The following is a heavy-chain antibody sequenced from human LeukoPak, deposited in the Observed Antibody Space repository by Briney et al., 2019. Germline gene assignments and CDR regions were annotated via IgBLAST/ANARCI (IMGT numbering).Heavy chain of an antibody. J-gene: IGHJ2*01. CDR1: GYTFSSYD. D-gene: IGHD3-22*01. CDR3: ARGHRDSMIVVAYLLDWWYFDL. V-gene: IGHV1-8*01. CDR2: MNPNSGNT. Sequence: GASVRVSCKASGYTFSSYDINWVRQASGQGLEWMGWMNPNSGNTGYAQKFQGRVTTTRNTSINTAYMELSSLGSDDTAVYYCARGHRDSMIVVAYLLDWWYFDLWGRGTLVTVSS.